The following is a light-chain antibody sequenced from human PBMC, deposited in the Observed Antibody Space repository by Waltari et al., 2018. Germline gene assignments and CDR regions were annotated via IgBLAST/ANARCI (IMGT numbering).Light chain of an antibody. Sequence: SYVLTQPPSMSVPPGETASISCGGYNIETKSVHWYQQRPGQAPVLVMYYDSDRTSGIPERFVCSNTGDTATLTISRIEAGDEADYYCQVWDISSDHPWVFGGGTKLTVL. CDR3: QVWDISSDHPWV. J-gene: IGLJ3*02. CDR1: NIETKS. CDR2: YDS. V-gene: IGLV3-21*04.